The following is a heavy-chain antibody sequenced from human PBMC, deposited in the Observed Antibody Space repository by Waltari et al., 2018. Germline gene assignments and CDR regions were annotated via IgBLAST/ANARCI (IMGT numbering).Heavy chain of an antibody. Sequence: QVQLVQSGTEVKQPGASVKVSCQASGYSFTAYHLHWVRKTPGQGLEWLGWINPKNGDTGYAQNFLGRVTMTRDTSINTVYMDLSGLRSDDTAVFYCARDPGPIVGAPDYWGQGTLVTVSS. V-gene: IGHV1-2*02. D-gene: IGHD1-26*01. CDR3: ARDPGPIVGAPDY. CDR2: INPKNGDT. J-gene: IGHJ4*02. CDR1: GYSFTAYH.